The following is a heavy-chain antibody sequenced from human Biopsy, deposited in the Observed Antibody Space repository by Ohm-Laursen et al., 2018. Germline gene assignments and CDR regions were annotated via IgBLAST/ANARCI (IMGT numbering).Heavy chain of an antibody. CDR2: IYYSGST. D-gene: IGHD6-19*01. V-gene: IGHV4-59*07. CDR1: GGSISSDY. Sequence: SDTLSLTCTVSGGSISSDYWSWIRQTPGKGLEWIGYIYYSGSTNYNPSLKSRVTISVDTSKNQFSLRLNSVTAADTAVYYCARATNSTGWSYYYFHGMDVWGQGTTVTVSS. CDR3: ARATNSTGWSYYYFHGMDV. J-gene: IGHJ6*02.